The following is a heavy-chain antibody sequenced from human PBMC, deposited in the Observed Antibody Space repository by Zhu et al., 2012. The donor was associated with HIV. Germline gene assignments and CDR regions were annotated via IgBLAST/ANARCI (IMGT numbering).Heavy chain of an antibody. CDR2: IYYSGST. V-gene: IGHV4-39*07. J-gene: IGHJ4*02. CDR3: ARHLRLYDSSGYYAYYFNY. D-gene: IGHD3-22*01. Sequence: QVQLQESGPGLVKPSETLSLTCTVSGGSISSNNYYWGWIRQPPGKGLEWIGSIYYSGSTHYNPSLKSRVTTSLNTSKNQFSLKLSSVTAADTAVYCCARHLRLYDSSGYYAYYFNYWGQGTLVTVSS. CDR1: GGSISSNNYY.